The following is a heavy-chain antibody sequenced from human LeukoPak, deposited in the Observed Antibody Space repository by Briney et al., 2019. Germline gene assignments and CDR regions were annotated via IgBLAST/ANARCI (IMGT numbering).Heavy chain of an antibody. CDR3: AYNARGNSGSYYDS. V-gene: IGHV3-23*01. J-gene: IGHJ4*02. CDR1: GFAFSSYA. CDR2: ISGSGSNT. Sequence: GGSLRLSCAASGFAFSSYAMSWLRQAPGKGLEWVSSISGSGSNTYYADSVKGRFTISRDSSKNMLFVQINTLRAEDTAVYFCAYNARGNSGSYYDSWGQGILVTVSS. D-gene: IGHD3-10*01.